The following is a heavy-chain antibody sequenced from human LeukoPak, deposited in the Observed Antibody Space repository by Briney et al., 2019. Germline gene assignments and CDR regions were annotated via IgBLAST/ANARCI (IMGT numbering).Heavy chain of an antibody. J-gene: IGHJ3*02. CDR1: GFAFSGYT. V-gene: IGHV3-21*01. D-gene: IGHD3-22*01. Sequence: GGSLRLSCAASGFAFSGYTLTWVRQAPGEGLEWVSSIGSSLTYIYYADSVKGRFTISRDNAKNSLYLQMNSLRAEDTAVYYCARVGYYDSSGYHDAFEIWGQGTMVTVSS. CDR2: IGSSLTYI. CDR3: ARVGYYDSSGYHDAFEI.